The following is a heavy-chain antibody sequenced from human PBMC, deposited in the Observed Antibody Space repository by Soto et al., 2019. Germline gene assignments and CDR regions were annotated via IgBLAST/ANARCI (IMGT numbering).Heavy chain of an antibody. J-gene: IGHJ6*02. V-gene: IGHV6-1*01. Sequence: PSQTLSLTCAISGNSVSSNSAAWNWIRQSPSRGLEWLGRTYYRSKWYNDYAVSVKSRITIHPDTSKNQFSLQLNSVTPEDTAVYYCARGVWFGEQDYYYYGMDVWGQGTTVTVSS. CDR3: ARGVWFGEQDYYYYGMDV. CDR1: GNSVSSNSAA. D-gene: IGHD3-10*01. CDR2: TYYRSKWYN.